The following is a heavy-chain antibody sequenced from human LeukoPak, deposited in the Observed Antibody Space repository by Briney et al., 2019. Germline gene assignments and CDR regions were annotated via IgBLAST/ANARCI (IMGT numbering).Heavy chain of an antibody. Sequence: PSETLSLTCAVYGGSFSGYYWSWIRQPPGKGLEWIGEINHSGSTNYNPSLKSRVTISVDTSKNQFSLKLSSVTAADTAVYYCARGDSYYDSSGYYWGPLDIWGQGTMVTVSS. CDR3: ARGDSYYDSSGYYWGPLDI. CDR2: INHSGST. J-gene: IGHJ3*02. V-gene: IGHV4-34*01. D-gene: IGHD3-22*01. CDR1: GGSFSGYY.